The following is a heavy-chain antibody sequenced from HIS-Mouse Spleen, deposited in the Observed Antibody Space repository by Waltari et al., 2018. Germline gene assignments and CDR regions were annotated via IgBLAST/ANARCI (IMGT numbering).Heavy chain of an antibody. D-gene: IGHD6-13*01. Sequence: QLQLQESGPGLVKPSETLSLTCTVSGGSISSSSYYWGWIPQPPGKGLEWIGSIYYSGSTYYNPSLRRRVTISVDTSKNQFSLKLSSVTAADTAVYYCAREIPYSSSWYDWYFDLWGRGTLVTVSS. CDR3: AREIPYSSSWYDWYFDL. CDR1: GGSISSSSYY. V-gene: IGHV4-39*07. CDR2: IYYSGST. J-gene: IGHJ2*01.